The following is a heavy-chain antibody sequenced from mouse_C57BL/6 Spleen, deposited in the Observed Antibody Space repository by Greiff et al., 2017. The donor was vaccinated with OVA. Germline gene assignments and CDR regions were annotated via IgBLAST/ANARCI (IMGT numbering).Heavy chain of an antibody. CDR2: INPGSGGT. Sequence: QVQLQQSGAELVRPGTSVKVSCKASGYAFTNYLIGWVKQRPGQGLEWIGVINPGSGGTNYNEKFKGKATLTADKSSSTAYMQLSSLTSEDSAVYFCARDDYDGGDYWGQGTSVTVSS. J-gene: IGHJ4*01. V-gene: IGHV1-54*01. D-gene: IGHD2-4*01. CDR3: ARDDYDGGDY. CDR1: GYAFTNYL.